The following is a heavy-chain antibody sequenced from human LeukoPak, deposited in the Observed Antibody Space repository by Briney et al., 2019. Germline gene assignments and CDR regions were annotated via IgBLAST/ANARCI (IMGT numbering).Heavy chain of an antibody. CDR1: GGSFSGYY. Sequence: PSETLSLTCAVYGGSFSGYYWSWIRQPPGKGLEWIGEINHSGSTNYNPSLKSRVTMSVDTSKNQFSLKLSSVTAADTAVYYCARDIGSSWYAVWYDPWGQGTLVTVSS. D-gene: IGHD6-13*01. J-gene: IGHJ5*02. CDR2: INHSGST. V-gene: IGHV4-34*01. CDR3: ARDIGSSWYAVWYDP.